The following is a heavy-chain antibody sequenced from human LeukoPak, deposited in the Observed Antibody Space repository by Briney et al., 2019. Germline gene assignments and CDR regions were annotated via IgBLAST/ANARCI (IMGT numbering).Heavy chain of an antibody. CDR3: TMVTYYYGSGSYYYYYYMDV. Sequence: GGSLRLSCTASGFTFGDYAMSWFRQAPGKGLEWVGFIRSKAYGGTTEYAASVKGRFTISRDDSKSIAYLQMNSLKTEDTAVYYCTMVTYYYGSGSYYYYYYMDVWGKGTTVTVSS. V-gene: IGHV3-49*03. D-gene: IGHD3-10*01. CDR2: IRSKAYGGTT. CDR1: GFTFGDYA. J-gene: IGHJ6*03.